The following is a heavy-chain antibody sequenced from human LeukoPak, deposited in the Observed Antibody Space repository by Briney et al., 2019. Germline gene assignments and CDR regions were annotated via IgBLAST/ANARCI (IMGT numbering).Heavy chain of an antibody. J-gene: IGHJ5*02. CDR2: INHNGNVN. D-gene: IGHD1-26*01. CDR1: GFTFSSYW. Sequence: GGSLRLSCAASGFTFSSYWMNWARQAPGKGLEWVASINHNGNVNYYVDSVKGRFTISRDNAKNSLYLQMNSLRAEDTAVYYCAREIVGTHKSRFDPWGQGTLVTVSS. CDR3: AREIVGTHKSRFDP. V-gene: IGHV3-7*03.